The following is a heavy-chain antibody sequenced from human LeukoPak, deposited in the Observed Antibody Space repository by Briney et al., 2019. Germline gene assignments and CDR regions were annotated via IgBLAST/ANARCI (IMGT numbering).Heavy chain of an antibody. CDR3: ARGEGVAAAGRKKGYFDY. V-gene: IGHV4-38-2*02. CDR2: IYHSGST. D-gene: IGHD6-13*01. Sequence: SETLSLTCTVSGYSISSGYYWGWIRQPPGKGLEWIGSIYHSGSTYYNPSLKSRVTISVDTSKNQFSLKLSSVTAADTAVYYCARGEGVAAAGRKKGYFDYWGQGTLVTVSS. CDR1: GYSISSGYY. J-gene: IGHJ4*02.